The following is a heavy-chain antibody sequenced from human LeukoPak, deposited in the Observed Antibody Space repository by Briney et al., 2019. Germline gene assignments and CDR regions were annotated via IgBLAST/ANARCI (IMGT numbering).Heavy chain of an antibody. CDR3: ARWDYYDSSGRSDAFDI. J-gene: IGHJ3*02. CDR1: GYTFTSYY. Sequence: EASVKVSCKASGYTFTSYYMHWVRQAPGQGLEWMGIINPSGGSTSYAQKFQGRVTMTRDTSTSTVYMELSSLRSEDTAVYYCARWDYYDSSGRSDAFDIWGQGTMVTVSS. V-gene: IGHV1-46*01. D-gene: IGHD3-22*01. CDR2: INPSGGST.